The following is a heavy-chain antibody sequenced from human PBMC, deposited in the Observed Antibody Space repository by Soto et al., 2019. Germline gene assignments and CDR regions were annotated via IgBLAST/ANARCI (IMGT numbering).Heavy chain of an antibody. Sequence: QVQLVQSGAEEKKPGASLTVSCKASGYTFTTYAMHWVRQAPGQRLEWMGYINTGNGNTRYSQKFQGRVTISRDTSATTAYMELAGLRSEDTAVYYCARGLVPAARGANNWFDPWGHGTLVTVSS. J-gene: IGHJ5*02. D-gene: IGHD2-2*01. CDR2: INTGNGNT. CDR3: ARGLVPAARGANNWFDP. V-gene: IGHV1-3*04. CDR1: GYTFTTYA.